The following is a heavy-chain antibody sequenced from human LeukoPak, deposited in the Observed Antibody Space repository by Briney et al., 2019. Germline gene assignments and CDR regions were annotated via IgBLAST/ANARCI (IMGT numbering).Heavy chain of an antibody. J-gene: IGHJ5*02. D-gene: IGHD2-21*02. CDR3: ARSPNCGDDCS. Sequence: GGSLRLSCAVSGFTFSSYWMHWVRQAPGKGLVWVSCINSDGSSTTYADSVKGRFTISRDNAKNTLYLQMNSLRAEDTAVYYCARSPNCGDDCSWGQGTLVTVSS. CDR2: INSDGSST. CDR1: GFTFSSYW. V-gene: IGHV3-74*03.